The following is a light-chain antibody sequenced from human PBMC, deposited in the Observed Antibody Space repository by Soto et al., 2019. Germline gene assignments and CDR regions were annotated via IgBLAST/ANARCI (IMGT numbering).Light chain of an antibody. CDR3: CSHAGSSVV. J-gene: IGLJ1*01. CDR2: DVS. Sequence: QSALTQPRSVSGSPGQSVTISCTGTSSDVGAYNHVSWYQQHPGKAPKLMIYDVSKRPSGVPDRFSGSKSGNTASLTISGLQAEDEADYYCCSHAGSSVVFVTGTKLTVL. CDR1: SSDVGAYNH. V-gene: IGLV2-11*01.